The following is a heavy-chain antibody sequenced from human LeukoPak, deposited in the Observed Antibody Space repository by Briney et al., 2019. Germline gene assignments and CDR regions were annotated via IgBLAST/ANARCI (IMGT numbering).Heavy chain of an antibody. CDR3: AGGYYGSGSYDY. D-gene: IGHD3-10*01. CDR2: INSDGSST. J-gene: IGHJ4*02. Sequence: GGSLRLSCAASGFTFSSYWMHWVRQAPGKGLVWVSRINSDGSSTSYADSVKGRFTISRDNAKNTLYLQMNSLRAEDTAVYYCAGGYYGSGSYDYWGQGTLVTVSS. CDR1: GFTFSSYW. V-gene: IGHV3-74*01.